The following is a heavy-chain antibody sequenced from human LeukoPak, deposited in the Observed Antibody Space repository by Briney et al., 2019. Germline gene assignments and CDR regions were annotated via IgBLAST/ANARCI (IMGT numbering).Heavy chain of an antibody. J-gene: IGHJ6*02. V-gene: IGHV3-9*01. Sequence: GGSLGLSCAASGFTFDDYAMHWVRQAPGKGLEWVSGISWNSGSIGYADSVKGRFTISRDNAKNTLYLQMNTLRVEDTAVYYCTRDLMDYDVSTGLHHYYMDVWGQGTTVTVSS. CDR3: TRDLMDYDVSTGLHHYYMDV. CDR2: ISWNSGSI. CDR1: GFTFDDYA. D-gene: IGHD3-9*01.